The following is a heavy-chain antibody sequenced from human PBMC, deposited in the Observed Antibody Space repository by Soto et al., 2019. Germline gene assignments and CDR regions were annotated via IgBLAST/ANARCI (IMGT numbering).Heavy chain of an antibody. D-gene: IGHD1-26*01. J-gene: IGHJ5*02. CDR3: ARVVGAPNWFDP. V-gene: IGHV3-72*01. Sequence: PGGSLRLSCAASGFTFSDHQMEWVRQAPGKGQEWVGRSRNKANSYTTEYAASVKGRFTISRDDSKNSLYLQMNSLKIEDTAVYYCARVVGAPNWFDPWGQGTLVTVSS. CDR2: SRNKANSYTT. CDR1: GFTFSDHQ.